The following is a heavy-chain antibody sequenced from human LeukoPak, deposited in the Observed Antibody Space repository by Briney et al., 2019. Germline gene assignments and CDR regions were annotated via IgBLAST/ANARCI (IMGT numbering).Heavy chain of an antibody. D-gene: IGHD3-22*01. CDR2: ISSSSSYI. CDR3: AREQYYYDSSGYLDP. V-gene: IGHV3-21*01. Sequence: GGSLRLSCAASGFTFSSYSMNWVRQAPGKGLEWVSSISSSSSYIYYADSVKGRFTISRDNAKNSLYLQMNSLRAEDTAVYYCAREQYYYDSSGYLDPWGQGTLVTVSS. CDR1: GFTFSSYS. J-gene: IGHJ5*02.